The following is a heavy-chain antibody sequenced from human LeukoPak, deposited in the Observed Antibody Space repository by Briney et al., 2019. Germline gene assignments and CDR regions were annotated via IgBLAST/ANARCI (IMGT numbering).Heavy chain of an antibody. V-gene: IGHV1-8*01. CDR3: ASGMGATGYYYYGMDV. CDR2: MNPNSGNT. CDR1: GYTFTSYD. J-gene: IGHJ6*02. Sequence: GASVKVSCKASGYTFTSYDINWVRQATGQGLEWMGWMNPNSGNTGYAQKFQGRVTMTRNTSISTAYMELSRLRSEDTAVYYCASGMGATGYYYYGMDVWGQGTTVTVSS. D-gene: IGHD1-26*01.